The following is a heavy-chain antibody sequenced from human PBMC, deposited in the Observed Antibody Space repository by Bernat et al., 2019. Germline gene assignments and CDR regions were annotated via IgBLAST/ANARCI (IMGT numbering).Heavy chain of an antibody. V-gene: IGHV1-2*04. D-gene: IGHD6-13*01. CDR3: ATSSKYSSSWYDY. J-gene: IGHJ4*02. CDR2: INPNSGGT. CDR1: GYTFTGYY. Sequence: QVQLVQSGAEVKKPGASVKVSCKASGYTFTGYYLHWVRQAPGQGLEWMGWINPNSGGTNYAQKFQGWVTMTRDTSISTAYMELSRLRSDDTAVYYCATSSKYSSSWYDYWGQGTLVTVSS.